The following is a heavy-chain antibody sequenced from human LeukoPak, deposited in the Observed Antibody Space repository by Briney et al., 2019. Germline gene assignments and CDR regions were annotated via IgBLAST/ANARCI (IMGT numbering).Heavy chain of an antibody. CDR1: GGTFSSYA. D-gene: IGHD3-22*01. CDR2: IIPIFGTA. Sequence: GASVNVSCKASGGTFSSYAISWVRQAPGQGLEWMGGIIPIFGTANYAQKFQGRVTITADESTSTAYMELSSLRSEDTAVYYCARRYDSSGYYGYWGQGTLVTVSS. J-gene: IGHJ4*02. CDR3: ARRYDSSGYYGY. V-gene: IGHV1-69*13.